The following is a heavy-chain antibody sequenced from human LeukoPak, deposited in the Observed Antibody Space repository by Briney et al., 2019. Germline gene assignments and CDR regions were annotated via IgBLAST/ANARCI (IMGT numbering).Heavy chain of an antibody. V-gene: IGHV1-2*06. D-gene: IGHD2-15*01. J-gene: IGHJ4*02. CDR2: INPNSGGT. CDR3: ASSIVVAVGLDY. CDR1: GYTFTGYY. Sequence: ASVKVSCKASGYTFTGYYMHWVPQAPGQGLEWMGRINPNSGGTNYAQKFQGRVTMTRDTSISTAYMELSRLRSDDTAVYYCASSIVVAVGLDYWGQGTLVTVSS.